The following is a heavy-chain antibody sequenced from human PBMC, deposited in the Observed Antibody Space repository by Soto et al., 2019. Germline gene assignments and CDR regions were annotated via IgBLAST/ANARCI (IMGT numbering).Heavy chain of an antibody. J-gene: IGHJ4*02. CDR2: INAGNGKT. D-gene: IGHD6-6*01. V-gene: IGHV1-3*01. CDR1: GYTFTSYA. Sequence: ASVKVSCKASGYTFTSYAMHWVRQAPGQRLEWMGWINAGNGKTKYSQKFQGRLTITRDTSANTAYMELSSLRSEDTAVYYCATLIPSSIAAPWYFDYWGQGTLVTVSS. CDR3: ATLIPSSIAAPWYFDY.